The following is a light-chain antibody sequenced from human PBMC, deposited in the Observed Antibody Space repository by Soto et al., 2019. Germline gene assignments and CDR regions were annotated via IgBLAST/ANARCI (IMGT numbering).Light chain of an antibody. CDR3: QHYSAFSVT. J-gene: IGKJ1*01. CDR2: EAS. Sequence: EIQMTQSPSTLSASVEDRVTITCRASQSIGDLLAWYQRKPGEAPKLVIYEASYLESGVSSRFSGSGSGTEFTLTISSLQPEDLATYYCQHYSAFSVTFGQGTKV. CDR1: QSIGDL. V-gene: IGKV1-5*03.